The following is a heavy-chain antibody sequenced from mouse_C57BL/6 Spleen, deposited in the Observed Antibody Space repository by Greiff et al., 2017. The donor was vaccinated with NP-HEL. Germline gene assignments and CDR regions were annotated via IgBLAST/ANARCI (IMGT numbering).Heavy chain of an antibody. Sequence: EVKVVESGGGLVKPGGSLKLSCAASGFTFSSYAMSWVRQTPEKRLEWVATISDGGSYTYYPDNVKGRFTISRDNAKNNLYLQMSHLKSEDTAMYYCARDRDDGYYVGAMDYWGQGTSVTVSS. CDR1: GFTFSSYA. CDR2: ISDGGSYT. V-gene: IGHV5-4*01. D-gene: IGHD2-3*01. J-gene: IGHJ4*01. CDR3: ARDRDDGYYVGAMDY.